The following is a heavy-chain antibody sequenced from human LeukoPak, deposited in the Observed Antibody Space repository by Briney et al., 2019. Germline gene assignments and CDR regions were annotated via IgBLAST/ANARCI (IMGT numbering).Heavy chain of an antibody. CDR1: GFTFSSYE. CDR2: ISSSGSTI. Sequence: PGGSLRLSCAASGFTFSSYEMNWVRQAPGKGLEWVSYISSSGSTIYYADSVKGRFTISRDNAKNSLYLQMNSLRAEDTAVYYCARYDYTTRGSDYWGQGTLVTVSS. D-gene: IGHD5-12*01. V-gene: IGHV3-48*03. CDR3: ARYDYTTRGSDY. J-gene: IGHJ4*02.